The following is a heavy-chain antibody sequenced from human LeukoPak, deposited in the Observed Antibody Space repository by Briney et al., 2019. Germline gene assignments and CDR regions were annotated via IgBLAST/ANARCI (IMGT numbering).Heavy chain of an antibody. D-gene: IGHD3-22*01. J-gene: IGHJ3*02. Sequence: ASVKVSCKASGYTFTSYDINWVRQATGQGLEWMGWMNPDSGNTGYAQKFQGRVTMTRNTSISTAYMELSSLRSEDTAVYYCARGHYYDDAFDIWGQGTMVTVSS. CDR2: MNPDSGNT. CDR3: ARGHYYDDAFDI. V-gene: IGHV1-8*01. CDR1: GYTFTSYD.